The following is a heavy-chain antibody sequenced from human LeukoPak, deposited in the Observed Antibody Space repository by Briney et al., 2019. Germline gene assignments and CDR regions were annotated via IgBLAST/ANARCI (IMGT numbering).Heavy chain of an antibody. J-gene: IGHJ4*02. CDR3: ATSSSSWYSLQYFDY. Sequence: ASVKVSCKVSGCTLTELFMHWVRQAPGKGLEWMGGFDPEDGETIYAQEFQGRVTMTEDTSTDTAYMELSSLRSEDTAVYYCATSSSSWYSLQYFDYWGQGTLVTVSS. V-gene: IGHV1-24*01. CDR1: GCTLTELF. D-gene: IGHD6-13*01. CDR2: FDPEDGET.